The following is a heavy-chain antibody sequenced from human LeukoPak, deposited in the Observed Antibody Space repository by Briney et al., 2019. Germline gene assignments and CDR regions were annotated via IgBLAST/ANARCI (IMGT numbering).Heavy chain of an antibody. Sequence: PSETLSLTCAVSGGSINSGGYSWSWIRQPPGKGLEWIGYIYHTGSTSYIPSLKTRVTISPDRSKNQFSLKLTSVTPADTAVYYCARDRGRGGLYFDYWGQGNLVTVSS. CDR1: GGSINSGGYS. CDR3: ARDRGRGGLYFDY. V-gene: IGHV4-30-2*01. CDR2: IYHTGST. J-gene: IGHJ4*02. D-gene: IGHD3-16*01.